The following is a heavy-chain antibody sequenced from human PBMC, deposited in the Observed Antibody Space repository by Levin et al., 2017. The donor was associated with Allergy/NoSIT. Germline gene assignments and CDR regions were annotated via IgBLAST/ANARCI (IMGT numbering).Heavy chain of an antibody. V-gene: IGHV6-1*01. J-gene: IGHJ3*02. CDR3: ARAYYDYIWGSYGAFDI. CDR2: TYYRSKWYN. Sequence: SQTLSLTCAISGDSVSSNSAAWNWIRQSPSRGLEWLGRTYYRSKWYNDYVVSVKSRITINPDTSKNQFSLQLNSVTPEDTAVYYCARAYYDYIWGSYGAFDIWGQGTMVTVSS. CDR1: GDSVSSNSAA. D-gene: IGHD3-16*01.